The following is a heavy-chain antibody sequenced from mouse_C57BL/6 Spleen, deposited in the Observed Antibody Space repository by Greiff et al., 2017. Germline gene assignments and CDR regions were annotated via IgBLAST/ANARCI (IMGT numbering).Heavy chain of an antibody. J-gene: IGHJ2*01. CDR3: ARITTVVYYFDY. CDR2: ISSGGSYT. V-gene: IGHV5-6*01. D-gene: IGHD1-1*01. Sequence: EVNVVESGGDLVKPGGSLKLSCAASGFTFSSYGLSWVRQTPDKRLEWVATISSGGSYTYYPDSVKGRFTISRDNAKNTLYLQMSSLKSEDTAMYYCARITTVVYYFDYWGQGTTLTVSS. CDR1: GFTFSSYG.